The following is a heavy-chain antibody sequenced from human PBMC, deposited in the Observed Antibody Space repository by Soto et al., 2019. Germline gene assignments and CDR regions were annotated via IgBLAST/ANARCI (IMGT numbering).Heavy chain of an antibody. Sequence: GGSLRLSCAASGFTFSSYWMHWVRQAPGKGLVWVSRINSDGSSTSYADSVKGRFTISRDNAKNTLYLQMNSLRAEDTAVYYCARAVPDYGYYYGVDVWGQGTTVTVSS. V-gene: IGHV3-74*01. J-gene: IGHJ6*02. D-gene: IGHD4-17*01. CDR1: GFTFSSYW. CDR2: INSDGSST. CDR3: ARAVPDYGYYYGVDV.